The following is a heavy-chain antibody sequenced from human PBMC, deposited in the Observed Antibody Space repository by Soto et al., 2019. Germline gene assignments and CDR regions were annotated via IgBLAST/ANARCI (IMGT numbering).Heavy chain of an antibody. J-gene: IGHJ4*02. CDR3: VAMQRWDPTEDS. Sequence: SETLSLTCTVSGGSIRTGEYYWTWIRQPPGKGLEWVGYIYYTGTTYYDPSLKSRVTLSLDTSKNQFSLQLRSVTAADTAVYFCVAMQRWDPTEDSWGQGTRVTVSS. CDR2: IYYTGTT. V-gene: IGHV4-30-4*02. CDR1: GGSIRTGEYY. D-gene: IGHD1-26*01.